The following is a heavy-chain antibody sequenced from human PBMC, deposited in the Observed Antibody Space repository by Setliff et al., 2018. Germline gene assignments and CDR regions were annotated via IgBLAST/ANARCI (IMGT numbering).Heavy chain of an antibody. CDR3: RLGVVITGSWFDP. V-gene: IGHV3-7*01. J-gene: IGHJ5*02. CDR1: GYTFSRYW. D-gene: IGHD3-22*01. Sequence: PGGSLRLSCAASGYTFSRYWMDWVRQAPGKGLEWVANIKEDGSEKHYVDSVKGRFTISRDNAKNSLYLQMNSLTVEDTAVYFCRLGVVITGSWFDPWGQGTLVTVSS. CDR2: IKEDGSEK.